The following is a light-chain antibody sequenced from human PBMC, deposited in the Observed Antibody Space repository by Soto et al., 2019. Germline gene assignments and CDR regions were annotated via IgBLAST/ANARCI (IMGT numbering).Light chain of an antibody. CDR2: DAS. Sequence: DIQMTQSPSILSASVGDRVTITCRASQSISSWLAWYQQKPGKAPKLLIYDASSLESGVPSRFSGIGSGTEFTLTLTRLQPDDFATYYCQQYDSYAWTFGQGTKVEIK. J-gene: IGKJ1*01. V-gene: IGKV1-5*01. CDR3: QQYDSYAWT. CDR1: QSISSW.